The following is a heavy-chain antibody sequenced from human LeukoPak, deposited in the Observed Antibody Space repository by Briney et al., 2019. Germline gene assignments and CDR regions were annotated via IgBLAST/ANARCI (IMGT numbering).Heavy chain of an antibody. J-gene: IGHJ3*02. Sequence: GESLKISCKGSGYSFTKFWIGWVRQMPGKGLEWMAIIYPGDSDIRYSPSFQGQVTISADKSVSTAYLQWSSLKASDTAIYYCARPVLTGYYKGVGAFDIWGQGTMVTVSS. V-gene: IGHV5-51*01. CDR1: GYSFTKFW. CDR2: IYPGDSDI. D-gene: IGHD3-9*01. CDR3: ARPVLTGYYKGVGAFDI.